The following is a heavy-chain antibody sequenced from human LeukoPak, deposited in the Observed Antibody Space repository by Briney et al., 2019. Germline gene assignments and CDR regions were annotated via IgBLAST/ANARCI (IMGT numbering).Heavy chain of an antibody. J-gene: IGHJ5*01. CDR1: GFTFSGYG. CDR2: IRSDGSNR. V-gene: IGHV3-30*02. Sequence: GESLRLSCAASGFTFSGYGMYWVRQAPGKGLEWVGFIRSDGSNRHYVDSVKGRFTISRDNSKNTLYLQMNSLRVGDTAVYYCAKDSTGYWFESWGHGTLVTVSA. D-gene: IGHD1-14*01. CDR3: AKDSTGYWFES.